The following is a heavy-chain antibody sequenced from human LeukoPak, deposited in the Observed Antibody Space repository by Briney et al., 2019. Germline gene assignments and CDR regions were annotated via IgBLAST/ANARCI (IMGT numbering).Heavy chain of an antibody. CDR3: AKDSQWGGGSTFRIEGYYMDV. CDR2: IRYDGSNK. J-gene: IGHJ6*03. Sequence: GGSLRLSCAASGFTFSSYGMHWVRQAPGKGLEWVAFIRYDGSNKYYADSVKGRFTISRDNSKNTLYLQMNSLRAEDTAVYYCAKDSQWGGGSTFRIEGYYMDVWGKGTTVTISS. D-gene: IGHD2-15*01. V-gene: IGHV3-30*02. CDR1: GFTFSSYG.